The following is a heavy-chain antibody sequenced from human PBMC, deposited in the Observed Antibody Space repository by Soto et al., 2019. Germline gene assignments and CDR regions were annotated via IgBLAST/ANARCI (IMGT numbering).Heavy chain of an antibody. V-gene: IGHV4-59*01. CDR1: GVSISSYY. J-gene: IGHJ6*03. CDR2: IYYSGST. Sequence: SETLSLTCTVSGVSISSYYWSWIRQPPGKGLEWIGYIYYSGSTNYNPSLKSRVTISVATSKNQFSLKLSSVTAADTAVYYCARALRAHYYYYYYMDVWGKGTTVTVSS. CDR3: ARALRAHYYYYYYMDV. D-gene: IGHD3-16*01.